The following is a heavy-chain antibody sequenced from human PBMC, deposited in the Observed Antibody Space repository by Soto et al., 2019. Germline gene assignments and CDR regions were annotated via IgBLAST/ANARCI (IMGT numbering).Heavy chain of an antibody. CDR2: ISGSGGST. D-gene: IGHD3-22*01. CDR3: AKGYDSSGYYLDY. V-gene: IGHV3-23*01. J-gene: IGHJ4*02. CDR1: GFTFSSYA. Sequence: GGSLRLSCAASGFTFSSYAMSWVRQAPGKGLEWVSAISGSGGSTYYADSVKGRFTISRDNSKNTLYLQMNSLRAEYTAVYYCAKGYDSSGYYLDYWGQGTLVTVSS.